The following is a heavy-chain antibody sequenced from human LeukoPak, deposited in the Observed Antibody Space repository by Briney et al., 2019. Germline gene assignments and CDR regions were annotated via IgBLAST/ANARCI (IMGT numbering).Heavy chain of an antibody. CDR2: ISAYNGNT. J-gene: IGHJ5*02. CDR3: AREYSSSGGDWFDP. D-gene: IGHD6-13*01. V-gene: IGHV1-18*01. CDR1: GYTFTSYG. Sequence: ASVKVSCKASGYTFTSYGISWVRQAPGQGLEWMGCISAYNGNTNYAQKLQGRVTMTTDTSTSTAYMELRSLRSDDTAVYYCAREYSSSGGDWFDPWGQGTPVTVSS.